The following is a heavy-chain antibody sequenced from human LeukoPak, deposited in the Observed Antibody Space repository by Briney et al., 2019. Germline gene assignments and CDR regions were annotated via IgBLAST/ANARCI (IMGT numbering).Heavy chain of an antibody. J-gene: IGHJ4*02. Sequence: SETLSLTCAVYGGSFSGYYWSWIRQPPRKGLEWIGEINHSGSTNYNPSLKSRVTISVDTSKNQFSLKLSSVTAAETAGYYCARGLSYGDPTAGYFDYWGQGTLVTVSS. CDR3: ARGLSYGDPTAGYFDY. V-gene: IGHV4-34*01. CDR1: GGSFSGYY. CDR2: INHSGST. D-gene: IGHD4-17*01.